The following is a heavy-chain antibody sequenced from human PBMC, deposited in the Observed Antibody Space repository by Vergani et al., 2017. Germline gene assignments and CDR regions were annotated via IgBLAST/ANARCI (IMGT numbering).Heavy chain of an antibody. CDR2: IYYSGST. J-gene: IGHJ5*02. V-gene: IGHV4-59*01. Sequence: QVQLQESGPGLVKPSETLSLTCTVSGGSISSYYWSWIRQPPGKGLEWIGYIYYSGSTNYNPSLTSRVTISVDTSKNQFSLKLSAVTAADTAVYYCARVRPGGLTCFWFDPWGQGTLVTVSS. CDR3: ARVRPGGLTCFWFDP. D-gene: IGHD3-9*01. CDR1: GGSISSYY.